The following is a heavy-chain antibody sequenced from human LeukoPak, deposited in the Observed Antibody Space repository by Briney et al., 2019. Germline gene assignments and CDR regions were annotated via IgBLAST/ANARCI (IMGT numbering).Heavy chain of an antibody. CDR3: ARDGGGAYSLAFDI. CDR1: GFSVISNY. J-gene: IGHJ3*02. D-gene: IGHD1-26*01. CDR2: IYSGGST. Sequence: GGSLRLSCAASGFSVISNYMSWVRPAPGKGLEWVSLIYSGGSTNYVDSVKGRFTISRDNSKNTLYLQMNNLRAEDTAVYYCARDGGGAYSLAFDIWGQGTLVTVSS. V-gene: IGHV3-53*01.